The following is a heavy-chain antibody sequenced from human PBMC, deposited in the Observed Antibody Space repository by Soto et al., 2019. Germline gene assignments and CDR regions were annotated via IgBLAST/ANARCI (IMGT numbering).Heavy chain of an antibody. V-gene: IGHV5-51*01. CDR1: GYGFTSYW. J-gene: IGHJ6*02. Sequence: PGESLKISCKGSGYGFTSYWIGWVRQMPGKGLEWVGIIYPGDSETTYSPSFQGQVTISADKSTSSVYLQWSSLKASDTATYYCARRAGDLYFGMDVWGQGTTVTV. CDR2: IYPGDSET. CDR3: ARRAGDLYFGMDV. D-gene: IGHD4-17*01.